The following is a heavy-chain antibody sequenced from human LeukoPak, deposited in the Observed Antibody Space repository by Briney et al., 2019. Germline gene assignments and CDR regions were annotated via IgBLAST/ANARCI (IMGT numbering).Heavy chain of an antibody. CDR1: GYTFTGYY. J-gene: IGHJ4*02. V-gene: IGHV1-2*02. Sequence: ASVKVSCKASGYTFTGYYMHWVRQAPGQGLEWMGWINPNSGGTDYAQKFQGRFTVTRDTSISTAYMELSSLGSDDTAVYYCARDRVGYSSGWFSGGSYLFDYWGQGTLLTVSS. D-gene: IGHD6-19*01. CDR3: ARDRVGYSSGWFSGGSYLFDY. CDR2: INPNSGGT.